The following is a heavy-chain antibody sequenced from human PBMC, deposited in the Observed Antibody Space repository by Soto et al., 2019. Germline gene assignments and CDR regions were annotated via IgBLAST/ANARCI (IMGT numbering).Heavy chain of an antibody. CDR1: GYTVTTYY. J-gene: IGHJ5*02. CDR2: INPSGGST. Sequence: ASVKVSCKASGYTVTTYYMHWVQQAPGQGLEWLGVINPSGGSTTYAQKFQGRVTMTRDTSTSTVYMELSSLRSEDTAVYYCARGMSAYCGGDCLSNWFDPWGQGTLVTVSS. CDR3: ARGMSAYCGGDCLSNWFDP. D-gene: IGHD2-21*02. V-gene: IGHV1-46*01.